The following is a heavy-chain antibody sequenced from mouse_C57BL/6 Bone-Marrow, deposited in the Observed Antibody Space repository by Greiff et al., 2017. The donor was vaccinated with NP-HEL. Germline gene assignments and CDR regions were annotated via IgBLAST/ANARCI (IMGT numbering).Heavy chain of an antibody. CDR3: ARGRYGNYFDY. Sequence: QVQLQQPGAELVKPGASVKLSCQASGSPFPRSCMPWVPPRPGRGLEWIGRIDPNRGGTKYNETFKSKATLTVDKPSSPAYMQLSSLTSEDSAVYYCARGRYGNYFDYWGQGTTLTVSS. CDR1: GSPFPRSC. D-gene: IGHD2-1*01. J-gene: IGHJ2*01. CDR2: IDPNRGGT. V-gene: IGHV1-72*01.